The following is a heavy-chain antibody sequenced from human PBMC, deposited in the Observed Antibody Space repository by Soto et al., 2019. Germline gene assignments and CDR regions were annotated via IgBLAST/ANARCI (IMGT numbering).Heavy chain of an antibody. CDR1: GFTFSSYG. CDR3: AKDGSRIQLWYYFDY. D-gene: IGHD5-18*01. Sequence: GGSLRLACAASGFTFSSYGMHWVRQAPGKGLEWVAVISYDGSNKNYIDSVKGRFTIYRDNSKNTLYLQMNSLRAEDTAVYYCAKDGSRIQLWYYFDYWGQGTLVTVSS. J-gene: IGHJ4*02. CDR2: ISYDGSNK. V-gene: IGHV3-30*18.